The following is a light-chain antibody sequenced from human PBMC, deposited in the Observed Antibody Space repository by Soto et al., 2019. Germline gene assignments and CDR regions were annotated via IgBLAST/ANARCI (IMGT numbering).Light chain of an antibody. V-gene: IGKV3-15*01. J-gene: IGKJ4*01. CDR1: QSLNTD. CDR2: GAS. Sequence: EILMTQSPDSLSVSPGETATLSCRASQSLNTDLAWYQQKPGQAPRLLLYGASTRATGISTRFSGGGSGTEFTLTISSLEPEDFAVYYCQQRFNWPGLTFGGGTKVEIK. CDR3: QQRFNWPGLT.